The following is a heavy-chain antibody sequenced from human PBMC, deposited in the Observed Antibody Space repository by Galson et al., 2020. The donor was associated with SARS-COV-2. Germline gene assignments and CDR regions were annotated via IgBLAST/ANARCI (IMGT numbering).Heavy chain of an antibody. V-gene: IGHV3-7*01. Sequence: GGSLRLSCAASGFSFSTYWMSWVRQAPGKGLEWVANIKEDGSRKYYVDSVKGRFTSARDNAKQSLHLQLNSLRVEDTAVYYCAREGDVSGGHFDYWGQGTLVTVSS. D-gene: IGHD6-19*01. CDR2: IKEDGSRK. CDR3: AREGDVSGGHFDY. J-gene: IGHJ4*02. CDR1: GFSFSTYW.